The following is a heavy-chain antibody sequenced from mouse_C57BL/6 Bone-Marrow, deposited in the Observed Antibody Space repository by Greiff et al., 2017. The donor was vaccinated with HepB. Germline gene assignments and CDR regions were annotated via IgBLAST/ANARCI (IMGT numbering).Heavy chain of an antibody. V-gene: IGHV1-7*01. CDR1: GYTFTSYW. CDR3: AGFITGY. CDR2: INPSSGYT. Sequence: VQLQESGAELAKPGASVKLSCKASGYTFTSYWMHWVKQRPGQGLEWIGYINPSSGYTKYNQKFKDKATLTVDTSSSTAYMQLSSLTSEDSAVYYCAGFITGYWGQGTTLTVSS. J-gene: IGHJ2*01. D-gene: IGHD1-1*01.